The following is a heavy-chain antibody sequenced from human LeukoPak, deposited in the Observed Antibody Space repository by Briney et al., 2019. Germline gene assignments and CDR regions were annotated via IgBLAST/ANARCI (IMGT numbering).Heavy chain of an antibody. CDR2: INHSGST. D-gene: IGHD6-19*01. Sequence: SETLSLTCAVYGGSFSGYYWSWIRQPPGKGLEGIGEINHSGSTNYNPSLKSRVTISVDTSKNQFSLKLSSVPAADTAVYYCARGSVGSGWAFDYWGQGTLVTVSS. CDR1: GGSFSGYY. CDR3: ARGSVGSGWAFDY. V-gene: IGHV4-34*01. J-gene: IGHJ4*02.